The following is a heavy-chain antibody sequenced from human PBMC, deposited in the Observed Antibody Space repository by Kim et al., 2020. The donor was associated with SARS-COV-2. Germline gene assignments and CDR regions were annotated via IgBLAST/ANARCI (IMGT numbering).Heavy chain of an antibody. CDR3: VKAGKTGDYVGSFDY. D-gene: IGHD4-17*01. V-gene: IGHV3-64D*06. Sequence: GGSLRLSCSASGFTFSSYAMHWVRQAPGKGLEYVSAISSNGGSTYYADSVKGRFTISRDNSKNTLYLQMSSLRAEDTAVYYCVKAGKTGDYVGSFDYWGQGTLVTVSS. CDR1: GFTFSSYA. J-gene: IGHJ4*02. CDR2: ISSNGGST.